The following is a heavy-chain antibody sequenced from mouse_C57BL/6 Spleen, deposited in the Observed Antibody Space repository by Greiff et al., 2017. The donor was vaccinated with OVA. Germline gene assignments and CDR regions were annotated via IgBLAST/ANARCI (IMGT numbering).Heavy chain of an antibody. CDR3: ARENSWAMDY. V-gene: IGHV1-82*01. Sequence: QVQLQQSGPELVKPGASVKISCKASGYAFSSSWMNWVKQRPGKGLEWIGRIYPGDGDTNYNGKFKGKATLTADKSSSTAYMQLSSLTSEDSAVYFCARENSWAMDYWGQGTSVTVSS. CDR2: IYPGDGDT. J-gene: IGHJ4*01. CDR1: GYAFSSSW.